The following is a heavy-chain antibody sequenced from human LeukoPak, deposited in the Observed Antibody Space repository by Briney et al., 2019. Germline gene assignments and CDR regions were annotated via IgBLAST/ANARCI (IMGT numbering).Heavy chain of an antibody. CDR2: IMDSGST. J-gene: IGHJ3*02. CDR1: GGPFSGYY. D-gene: IGHD3-22*01. Sequence: SETLSLTCAVYGGPFSGYYWSWIRQPPGKGLEWIGEIMDSGSTNYNPSLEGRVTISLDTSDNQFSLKLSSVTVADTSVYYCARDKIPSGGYYYDSSGMDAFYIWGQGTMVTVSS. CDR3: ARDKIPSGGYYYDSSGMDAFYI. V-gene: IGHV4-34*12.